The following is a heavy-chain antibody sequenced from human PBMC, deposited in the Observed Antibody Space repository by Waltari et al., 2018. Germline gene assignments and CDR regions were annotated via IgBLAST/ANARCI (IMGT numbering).Heavy chain of an antibody. D-gene: IGHD5-12*01. V-gene: IGHV3-7*01. J-gene: IGHJ4*02. Sequence: IQGVGTGGGLAQPGGSPRPSCTASGSTFSRDWLSWVRQAPGKGLECGANIKRDGTTKFYLDSVKGRFTISRDNAQNTVYLQMNSLRVEDTALYYGARAVDVADYWGQGTLVTVSS. CDR2: IKRDGTTK. CDR1: GSTFSRDW. CDR3: ARAVDVADY.